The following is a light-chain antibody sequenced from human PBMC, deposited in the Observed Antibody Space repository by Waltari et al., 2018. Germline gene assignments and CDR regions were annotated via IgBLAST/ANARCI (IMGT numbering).Light chain of an antibody. V-gene: IGKV3-15*01. Sequence: EIVMPKFPATLSVSPGERATFSCRASQSVSSNLAWYQQKPGQAPRLLIYGASTRATGIPARFSGSGSGTEFTLTISSLQSEDFAVYYCQQYNNWPGTFGQGTKLEIK. J-gene: IGKJ2*01. CDR3: QQYNNWPGT. CDR1: QSVSSN. CDR2: GAS.